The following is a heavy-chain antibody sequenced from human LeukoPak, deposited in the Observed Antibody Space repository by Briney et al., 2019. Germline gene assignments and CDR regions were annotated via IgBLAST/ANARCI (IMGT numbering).Heavy chain of an antibody. CDR2: IYSGTI. D-gene: IGHD2-2*03. J-gene: IGHJ6*03. Sequence: GGSLRLSCTVSGFTVSSNSMSWVRQAPGKGLEWVSFIYSGTIHYSDSVKGRFTISRDNSKNTLYLQMNSLRAEDTAVYYCARDWIWERGYYYYMDVWGKGTTVTVSS. CDR3: ARDWIWERGYYYYMDV. V-gene: IGHV3-53*01. CDR1: GFTVSSNS.